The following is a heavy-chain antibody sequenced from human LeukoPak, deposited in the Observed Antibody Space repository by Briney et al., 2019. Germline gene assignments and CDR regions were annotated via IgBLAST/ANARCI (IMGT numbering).Heavy chain of an antibody. V-gene: IGHV3-23*01. Sequence: GGSLRLSCAASGFTFSSYGMSWVRQAPGKGLEWVSVISGSGVSTYYADSVKGRFTISRDNSKNTLYLQMNSLRAEDTAVYYCARGGGYSYGSFDHWGQGTLVTVSS. D-gene: IGHD5-18*01. CDR2: ISGSGVST. CDR1: GFTFSSYG. CDR3: ARGGGYSYGSFDH. J-gene: IGHJ4*02.